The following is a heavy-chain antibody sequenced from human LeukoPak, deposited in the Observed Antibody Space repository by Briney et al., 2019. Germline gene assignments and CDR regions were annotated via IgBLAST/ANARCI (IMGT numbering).Heavy chain of an antibody. CDR3: TSQDH. CDR2: IYSAGST. CDR1: GFTVSSIY. V-gene: IGHV3-66*01. J-gene: IGHJ4*02. Sequence: PGGSLRLSCAASGFTVSSIYMSWVRQAPGKGLKWGSFIYSAGSTQYADSVKGRFTISRDSSKNTLYLQMNSLRAEDTAVYYCTSQDHWGQGTLVTVSS.